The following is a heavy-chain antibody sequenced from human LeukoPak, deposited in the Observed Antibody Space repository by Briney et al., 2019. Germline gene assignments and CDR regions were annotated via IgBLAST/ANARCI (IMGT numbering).Heavy chain of an antibody. D-gene: IGHD3-22*01. CDR3: ARGGSVYYDAFDI. Sequence: SETLSLTCTVSGYFIRSGFYWGWIRQPAGKGLEWIGRIYTSGSTKYNPSLKSRVTMSVDTSKNQFSLKLSSVTAADTAVYYCARGGSVYYDAFDIWGQGTMVTVSS. CDR2: IYTSGST. J-gene: IGHJ3*02. CDR1: GYFIRSGFY. V-gene: IGHV4-4*07.